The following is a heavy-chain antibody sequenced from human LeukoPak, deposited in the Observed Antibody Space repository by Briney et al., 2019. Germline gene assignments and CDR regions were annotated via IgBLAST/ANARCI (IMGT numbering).Heavy chain of an antibody. CDR2: INDDGGLT. Sequence: GGSLRLSCAASGFTFSSHAMHWVRQAPGKGLEYVSTINDDGGLTYYADSVKGRFTISRDNSKNTVYLQMNNLRPDDSAVYKCLKGGWATIGPPKDWGQGTQVSVSS. V-gene: IGHV3-64D*08. CDR3: LKGGWATIGPPKD. CDR1: GFTFSSHA. J-gene: IGHJ4*02. D-gene: IGHD5-24*01.